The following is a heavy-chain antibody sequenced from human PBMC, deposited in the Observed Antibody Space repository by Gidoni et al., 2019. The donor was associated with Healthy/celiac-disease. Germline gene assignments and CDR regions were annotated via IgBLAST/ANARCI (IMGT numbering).Heavy chain of an antibody. CDR2: IKHSGST. J-gene: IGHJ4*02. CDR3: ARAYYDFWSGAGFDY. V-gene: IGHV4-34*01. Sequence: QVQLQQWGAGLLKPSETLSLTCAVYSGSFSGYYWSWIRQPPEKGLEWIGEIKHSGSTNYNPSLKSRVTISVDTSKNQFSLKLSSVTAADTAVYYCARAYYDFWSGAGFDYWGQGTLVTVSS. CDR1: SGSFSGYY. D-gene: IGHD3-3*01.